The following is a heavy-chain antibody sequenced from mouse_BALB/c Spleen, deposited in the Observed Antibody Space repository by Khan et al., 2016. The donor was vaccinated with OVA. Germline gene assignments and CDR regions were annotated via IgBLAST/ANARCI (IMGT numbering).Heavy chain of an antibody. J-gene: IGHJ3*01. CDR3: VRDGAYHRNDGWFAY. CDR2: INPSNDYT. Sequence: VQLQQSGAELARPGASVKMSCKASDYTFTSYTIHWIKKRPGQGLEWIGYINPSNDYTNYNQKFKDKATLTTDKSSTTAYLRLSSLTSDDSAVYNCVRDGAYHRNDGWFAYWGQGTLVTVSA. V-gene: IGHV1-4*01. CDR1: DYTFTSYT. D-gene: IGHD2-14*01.